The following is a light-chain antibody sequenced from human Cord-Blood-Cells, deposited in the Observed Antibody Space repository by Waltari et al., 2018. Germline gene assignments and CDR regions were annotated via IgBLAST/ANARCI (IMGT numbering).Light chain of an antibody. V-gene: IGLV2-14*01. CDR1: SSDVGGYNY. CDR3: SSYTSSSTLYV. CDR2: EVS. Sequence: QSALTQPASVSGSPGQSITISCTGTSSDVGGYNYVSWYQQHPGKAPKLMIYEVSNRASGVSNRFSGSKSGNPASLTISGLQAEDEADYYCSSYTSSSTLYVFGTGTKVTVL. J-gene: IGLJ1*01.